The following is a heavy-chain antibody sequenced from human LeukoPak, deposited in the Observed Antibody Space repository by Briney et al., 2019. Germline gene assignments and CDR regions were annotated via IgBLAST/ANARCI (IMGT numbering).Heavy chain of an antibody. CDR2: TRNKANSYTT. CDR1: GFTFSDHY. J-gene: IGHJ4*02. CDR3: ASSRASGYIDY. V-gene: IGHV3-72*01. D-gene: IGHD3-10*01. Sequence: GGSLRLSCAASGFTFSDHYMDWVRQAPGKGLEWVGRTRNKANSYTTEYAASVKGRFTISRDDSKNSLYLQMNSLKTEDTAVYYCASSRASGYIDYWGKGTMVTVSS.